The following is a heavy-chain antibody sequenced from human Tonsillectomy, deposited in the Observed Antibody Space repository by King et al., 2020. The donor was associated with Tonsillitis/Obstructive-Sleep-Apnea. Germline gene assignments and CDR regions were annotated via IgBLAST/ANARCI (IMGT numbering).Heavy chain of an antibody. V-gene: IGHV2-70*11. J-gene: IGHJ4*02. CDR2: IDWDDDK. CDR1: GFSLSTSGMC. D-gene: IGHD6-6*01. Sequence: TLKESGPALVKPTQTLTLTCTFSGFSLSTSGMCVSWIRQPPGKALEWLARIDWDDDKYYSTSLKTRLTTSKETSKDQVVLTMTNMDPVDTATYYCAREYSSSSLDYWGQGTLVTVSS. CDR3: AREYSSSSLDY.